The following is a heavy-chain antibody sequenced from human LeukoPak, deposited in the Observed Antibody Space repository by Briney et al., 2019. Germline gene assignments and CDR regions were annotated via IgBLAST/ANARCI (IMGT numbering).Heavy chain of an antibody. V-gene: IGHV4-59*01. CDR1: GGSISSYY. CDR3: ARRAYSSGYYFFDF. D-gene: IGHD3-22*01. Sequence: PSETLSLTCTVSGGSISSYYWSRLRQPPGKGPEWIGYIYYSGSTNYNPSLKSRVTISIDTSKNQFSLKLSSVTAADTAVYYCARRAYSSGYYFFDFWGQGTLVTVSS. CDR2: IYYSGST. J-gene: IGHJ4*02.